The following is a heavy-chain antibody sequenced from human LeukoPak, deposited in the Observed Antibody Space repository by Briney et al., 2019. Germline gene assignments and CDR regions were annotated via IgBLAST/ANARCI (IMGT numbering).Heavy chain of an antibody. V-gene: IGHV4-59*01. CDR2: ISYSGST. Sequence: SETLSLTCTVSGGSISTYYWNWIRQSPGKGLEWIWYISYSGSTNYNPSVKSRVTISVDTSKDQFSLNLNSVTAADTAVYYCARDVRPLIHAFDIWGQGTTVTVSS. CDR1: GGSISTYY. CDR3: ARDVRPLIHAFDI. J-gene: IGHJ3*02.